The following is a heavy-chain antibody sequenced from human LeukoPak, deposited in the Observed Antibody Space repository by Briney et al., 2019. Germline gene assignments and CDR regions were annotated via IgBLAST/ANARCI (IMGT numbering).Heavy chain of an antibody. CDR2: IIPILGIA. V-gene: IGHV1-69*04. CDR1: GYTFTGYY. D-gene: IGHD3-22*01. Sequence: GASVKVSCKASGYTFTGYYMHWVRQAPGQGLEWMGRIIPILGIANYAQKFQGRVTITADKSTSTAYMELSSLRSEDTAVYYCARDRGIVVVITPTGFDYWGQGTLVTVSS. J-gene: IGHJ4*02. CDR3: ARDRGIVVVITPTGFDY.